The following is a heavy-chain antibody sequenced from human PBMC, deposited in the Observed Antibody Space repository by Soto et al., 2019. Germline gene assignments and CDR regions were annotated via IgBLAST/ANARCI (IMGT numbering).Heavy chain of an antibody. V-gene: IGHV1-18*01. J-gene: IGHJ3*02. CDR3: ARDPQPYYYDLDGAFDI. CDR1: GYTFTSYG. Sequence: ASVKVSCKASGYTFTSYGISWVRQAPGQALEWMGWISAYNGNTNYAQKLQGRVTMTTDTSTSTAYMELRSLRSDDTAVYYCARDPQPYYYDLDGAFDIWGQGTMVTVSS. CDR2: ISAYNGNT. D-gene: IGHD3-22*01.